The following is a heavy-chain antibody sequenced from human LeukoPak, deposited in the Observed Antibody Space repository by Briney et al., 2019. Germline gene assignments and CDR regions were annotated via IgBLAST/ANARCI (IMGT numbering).Heavy chain of an antibody. CDR1: GLTVSSNY. CDR3: AKGDSYYDFCLLN. D-gene: IGHD3-3*01. Sequence: GGSLRLSCAASGLTVSSNYMSWVRQAPGKGLEWVSVIYSGGSTYYADSVKGRFTISRDNSKNTLYLQLNSLRAEDTAVYYCAKGDSYYDFCLLNWGQGTLVTVSS. J-gene: IGHJ4*02. V-gene: IGHV3-53*01. CDR2: IYSGGST.